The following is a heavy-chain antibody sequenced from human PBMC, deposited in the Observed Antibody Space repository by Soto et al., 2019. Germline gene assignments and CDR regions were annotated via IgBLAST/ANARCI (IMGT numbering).Heavy chain of an antibody. CDR2: ISYDGSNK. J-gene: IGHJ2*01. D-gene: IGHD2-21*02. Sequence: QVQLVESGGGVVQPGRSLRLSCAASGFTFSSYGMHWVRQAPGKWLEWVAVISYDGSNKYYADSVKGRFTISRDNSKNTLYLQMNSLRADDTAVYYCAKDVTGGIVVVTAWYFDLWGRGTLVTVSS. CDR3: AKDVTGGIVVVTAWYFDL. V-gene: IGHV3-30*18. CDR1: GFTFSSYG.